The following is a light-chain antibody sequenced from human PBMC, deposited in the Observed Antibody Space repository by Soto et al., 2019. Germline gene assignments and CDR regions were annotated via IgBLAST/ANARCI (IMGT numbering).Light chain of an antibody. Sequence: DIQMTQSPSTLCASVGDRVTITCRASQRISSWLAWYQQKPGKAPKLLIYKASSLESGVPSRFSGSGSGTEFTLTISSLQPDDFATYYCQQYNSYSLTFGGGTKVEIK. V-gene: IGKV1-5*03. CDR3: QQYNSYSLT. CDR1: QRISSW. CDR2: KAS. J-gene: IGKJ4*01.